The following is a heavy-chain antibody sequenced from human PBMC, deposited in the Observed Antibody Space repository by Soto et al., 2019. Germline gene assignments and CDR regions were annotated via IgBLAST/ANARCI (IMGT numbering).Heavy chain of an antibody. J-gene: IGHJ6*02. V-gene: IGHV3-33*01. CDR2: IWYDGSNK. D-gene: IGHD6-13*01. Sequence: GALGISLEPAWFHLANYWNALVRPGPRKGVGWVAVIWYDGSNKYYADSVKGRFTISRDNSKNTLYLQMNSLRAEDTAVYYCARDLHSPRFSSIWYYGMDVWGQGTTLTVSS. CDR1: WFHLANYW. CDR3: ARDLHSPRFSSIWYYGMDV.